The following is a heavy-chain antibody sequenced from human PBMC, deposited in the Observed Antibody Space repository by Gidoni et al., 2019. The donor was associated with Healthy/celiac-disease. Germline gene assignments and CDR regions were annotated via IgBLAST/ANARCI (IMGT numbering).Heavy chain of an antibody. J-gene: IGHJ3*02. Sequence: EVQLVETGGGLIQPGGSLRLSCAASGFTVSSNYMSWVRQAPGKGLGWVSVIYSGGSSYYADSVKGRFTISRDNSKNTLYLQMNSLRAEDTAVYYCARDGSTVTTAPDAFDIWDQGTMVTVSS. CDR3: ARDGSTVTTAPDAFDI. V-gene: IGHV3-53*02. CDR1: GFTVSSNY. CDR2: IYSGGSS. D-gene: IGHD4-17*01.